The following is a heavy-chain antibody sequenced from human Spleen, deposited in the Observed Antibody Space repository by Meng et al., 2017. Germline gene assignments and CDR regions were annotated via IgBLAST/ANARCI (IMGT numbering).Heavy chain of an antibody. CDR3: ARGYCSAGTCYPSNY. D-gene: IGHD2-15*01. V-gene: IGHV4-61*01. CDR2: LFTSGCT. CDR1: SDSGISGSYN. J-gene: IGHJ4*02. Sequence: HLNGLEPGVSTPSKTIYPPCTVSSDSGISGSYNWIWIRQPPGKGLKYIGLLFTSGCTNYNPSIQGRVSVSLDTSKNQISLRLSSVTAADTAVYYCARGYCSAGTCYPSNYWGQGILVTVSS.